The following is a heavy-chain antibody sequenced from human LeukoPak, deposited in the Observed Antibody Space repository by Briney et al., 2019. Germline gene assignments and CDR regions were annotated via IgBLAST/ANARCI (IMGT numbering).Heavy chain of an antibody. CDR1: GGSISSYY. CDR3: ARGPTRYYFDY. Sequence: SETLSLTCTVSGGSISSYYWGWIRQPPGKGLEWIGYIYYSGNTNCNPSLKSRVTISVDTSNNQFSLNLSSVTAADTAVYYCARGPTRYYFDYWGQGTLVTVSS. V-gene: IGHV4-59*01. J-gene: IGHJ4*02. CDR2: IYYSGNT.